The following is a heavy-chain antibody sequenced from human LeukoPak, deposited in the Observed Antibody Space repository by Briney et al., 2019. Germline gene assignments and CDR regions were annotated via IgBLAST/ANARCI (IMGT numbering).Heavy chain of an antibody. Sequence: GGSLRLSCAASVFTLSSYGMHWVRQAPGKGLEWVAVIWYDGSSKYYADSVKGRFTISRDNSKNTLYLQMSSLRAEDTAVYYCAKSHVVVPGTSSNRFDPWGQGTLVTVSS. CDR3: AKSHVVVPGTSSNRFDP. J-gene: IGHJ5*02. V-gene: IGHV3-33*06. CDR2: IWYDGSSK. D-gene: IGHD2-2*01. CDR1: VFTLSSYG.